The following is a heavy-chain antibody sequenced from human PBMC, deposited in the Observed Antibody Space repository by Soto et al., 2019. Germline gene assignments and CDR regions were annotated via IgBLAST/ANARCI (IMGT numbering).Heavy chain of an antibody. V-gene: IGHV1-46*01. D-gene: IGHD3-22*01. CDR2: INPSGGST. CDR1: GYTFTNYY. CDR3: ARDGGRRDSSGYYPIPTVNWFDP. Sequence: ASVKVSCKASGYTFTNYYMHWVRQAPGQGLEWMGIINPSGGSTSYAQKFQGRVTMTRDTSTSTVYMELSSLRSEDTAVYYCARDGGRRDSSGYYPIPTVNWFDPWGQGTLVTVSS. J-gene: IGHJ5*02.